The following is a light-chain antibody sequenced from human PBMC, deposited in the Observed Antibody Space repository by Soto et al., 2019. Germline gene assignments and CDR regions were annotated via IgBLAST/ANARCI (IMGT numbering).Light chain of an antibody. CDR1: QSVSRS. CDR3: QHRSDWLT. Sequence: EIVLTQSPATLSLSPGERATLSCRASQSVSRSLAWYQQKPGQAPRLLIYDASNRATGIPARFSGSGSGTDFTLTITSLEPEDFAIYYCQHRSDWLTFGGGTKVEIK. CDR2: DAS. J-gene: IGKJ4*01. V-gene: IGKV3-11*01.